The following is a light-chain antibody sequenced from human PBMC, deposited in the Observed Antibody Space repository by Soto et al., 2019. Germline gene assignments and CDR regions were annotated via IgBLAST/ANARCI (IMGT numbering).Light chain of an antibody. V-gene: IGKV3-20*01. CDR3: QRYGGSPPVT. CDR2: SAS. J-gene: IGKJ4*01. CDR1: QSFSTSN. Sequence: EVVLTQSPGTLSLSPGESATLSCRARQSFSTSNLAWSQHKPGQPPKLIVYSASRRATGIPDGFSGSGSGTDFTLTISRLEPEQFALYYCQRYGGSPPVTFGGGTKVDIK.